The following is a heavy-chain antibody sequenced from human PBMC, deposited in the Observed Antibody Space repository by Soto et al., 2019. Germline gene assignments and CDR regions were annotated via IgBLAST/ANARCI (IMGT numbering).Heavy chain of an antibody. CDR1: GFTFSSYA. J-gene: IGHJ5*02. V-gene: IGHV3-23*01. D-gene: IGHD6-13*01. Sequence: GGSLRLSCAASGFTFSSYAMSWVRQAPGKGLEWVSAISGSGGSTYYADSVKGRFTIYRDNTKNTLYLQMNSLRAEDTAVYYCAKGSRGSSWFDPWGQGTLVTVSS. CDR3: AKGSRGSSWFDP. CDR2: ISGSGGST.